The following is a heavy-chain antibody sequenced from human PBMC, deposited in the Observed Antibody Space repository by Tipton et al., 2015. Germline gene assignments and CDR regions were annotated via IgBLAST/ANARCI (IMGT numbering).Heavy chain of an antibody. CDR3: ARDVAKGLWPYYFDY. J-gene: IGHJ4*02. D-gene: IGHD3-10*01. V-gene: IGHV3-21*01. Sequence: SLRLSCAASGFTFSSYNMNWVRQAPGKGLEWVSSISGSSSYIYYADSVKGRFTISRDNAQNSVYLQMNSLRAEDTAVYYCARDVAKGLWPYYFDYWGQGTLVTVSS. CDR1: GFTFSSYN. CDR2: ISGSSSYI.